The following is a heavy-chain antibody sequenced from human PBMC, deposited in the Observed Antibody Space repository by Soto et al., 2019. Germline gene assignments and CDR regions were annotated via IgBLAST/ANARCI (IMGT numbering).Heavy chain of an antibody. D-gene: IGHD6-13*01. J-gene: IGHJ1*01. CDR3: ARGRDSSSWYVQH. CDR2: INHSGST. Sequence: SETLSLTCTVSGGSIRSYYWSWIRQPPGKGLEWIGEINHSGSTNYNPSLKSRVTISVDTSKNQFSLKLSSVTAADTAVYYCARGRDSSSWYVQHWGQGTLVTVSS. CDR1: GGSIRSYY. V-gene: IGHV4-34*01.